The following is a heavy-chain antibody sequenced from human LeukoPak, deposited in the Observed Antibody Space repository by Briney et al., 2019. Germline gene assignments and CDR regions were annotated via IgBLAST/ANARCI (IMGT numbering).Heavy chain of an antibody. J-gene: IGHJ4*02. Sequence: GGSLRLSCAASGFTFSSYGMHWVRQAPGKGLEWVAFIRHDGSNKYYADSVKGRFTISRDNSKNTLYLQMNSLRAEDTSVYYCAKGVSGCDYWGQGTLVTVSS. CDR3: AKGVSGCDY. CDR2: IRHDGSNK. V-gene: IGHV3-30*02. CDR1: GFTFSSYG. D-gene: IGHD6-19*01.